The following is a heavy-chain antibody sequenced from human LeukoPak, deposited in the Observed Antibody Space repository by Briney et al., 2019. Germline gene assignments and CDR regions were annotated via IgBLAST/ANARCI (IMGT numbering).Heavy chain of an antibody. CDR1: GGTFSSYA. J-gene: IGHJ4*02. CDR3: ARGWPAETTVVTAYNY. V-gene: IGHV1-69*13. Sequence: VASVKVSCKASGGTFSSYAISWVRQAPGQGLEWMGGIIPIFGTANYAQKFQGRVTITAVESMSTAYMELSSLRSEDTAVYYCARGWPAETTVVTAYNYWGQGTLVTVSS. D-gene: IGHD4-23*01. CDR2: IIPIFGTA.